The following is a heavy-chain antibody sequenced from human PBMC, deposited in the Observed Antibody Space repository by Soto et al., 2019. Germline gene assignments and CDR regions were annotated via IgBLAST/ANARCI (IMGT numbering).Heavy chain of an antibody. J-gene: IGHJ5*02. Sequence: GASVKVSCKASGYTFTSYYMHWVRQAPGQGLEWMGWINPNSGGTNYAQKFQGWVTMTRDTSISTAYMELRSLRSDDTAVYYCARTRRGYDSSGYYYVSWGQGTLVTVSS. V-gene: IGHV1-2*04. CDR3: ARTRRGYDSSGYYYVS. D-gene: IGHD3-22*01. CDR2: INPNSGGT. CDR1: GYTFTSYY.